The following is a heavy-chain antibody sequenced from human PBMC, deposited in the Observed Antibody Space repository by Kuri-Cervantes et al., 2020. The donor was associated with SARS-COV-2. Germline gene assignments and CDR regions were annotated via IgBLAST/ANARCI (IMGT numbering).Heavy chain of an antibody. CDR2: IYPGDSDT. V-gene: IGHV5-51*01. CDR1: GYSFTSYW. CDR3: ARHHKPGLYNWNYLSWFDP. J-gene: IGHJ5*02. Sequence: GESLKSSCKGSGYSFTSYWIGWVRQMPGKGLEWMGIIYPGDSDTRYSPSFQGQVTISADKSISTAYLQWSSLKASDTAMYYCARHHKPGLYNWNYLSWFDPWGQGTLVTVSS. D-gene: IGHD1-7*01.